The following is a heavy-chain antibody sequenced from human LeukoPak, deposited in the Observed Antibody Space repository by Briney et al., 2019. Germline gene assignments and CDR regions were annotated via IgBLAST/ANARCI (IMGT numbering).Heavy chain of an antibody. CDR3: AKRGMKETYYDILTGYRRTNWFDP. CDR2: ISGSGGST. J-gene: IGHJ5*02. D-gene: IGHD3-9*01. Sequence: GGTLRLSCAASGFTFSGYGMSWVRQAPGKGLEWVSAISGSGGSTYYADSVKGRFTISRDNSKNTLYLQMNSLRAEDTAVYYCAKRGMKETYYDILTGYRRTNWFDPWGQGTLVTVSS. V-gene: IGHV3-23*01. CDR1: GFTFSGYG.